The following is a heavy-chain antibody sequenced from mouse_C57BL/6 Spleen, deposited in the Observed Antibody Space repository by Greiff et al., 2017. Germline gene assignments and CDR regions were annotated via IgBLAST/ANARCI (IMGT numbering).Heavy chain of an antibody. CDR1: GFTFSDYG. V-gene: IGHV5-17*01. D-gene: IGHD1-1*01. Sequence: EVMLVESGGGLVKPGGSLKLSCAASGFTFSDYGMHWVRQAPEKGLEWVAYISSGSSTIYYADTVKGRFTLSRDNAKNTLFLQMTSLRAEDTAMYYCARYYYGSRGYFDDWGQGTTLTVSS. CDR2: ISSGSSTI. J-gene: IGHJ2*01. CDR3: ARYYYGSRGYFDD.